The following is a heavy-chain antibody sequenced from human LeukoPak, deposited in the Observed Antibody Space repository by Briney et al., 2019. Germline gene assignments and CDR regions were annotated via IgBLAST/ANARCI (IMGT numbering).Heavy chain of an antibody. CDR2: IYTSGST. Sequence: SETLSLTCTVSGGSISSYYWSWIRQPAGKGLEWIGRIYTSGSTNYNPSLKSRVTMSADTSKNQFSLKLSSVTAADTAVYYCARDKGGYYGSGSYYPMGSYYYYMDVWGKGTTVTVSS. D-gene: IGHD3-10*01. J-gene: IGHJ6*03. CDR3: ARDKGGYYGSGSYYPMGSYYYYMDV. CDR1: GGSISSYY. V-gene: IGHV4-4*07.